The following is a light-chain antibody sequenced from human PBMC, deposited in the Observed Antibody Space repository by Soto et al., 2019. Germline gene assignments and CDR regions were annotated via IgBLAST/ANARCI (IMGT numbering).Light chain of an antibody. CDR2: DVS. J-gene: IGLJ1*01. V-gene: IGLV2-8*01. Sequence: QSALTQPPSASGSPGQSVTISCTGTSSDVGGYNYVSWYQHHPGKAPKLMIYDVSKRPSGVPDRFSGSKSGNTASLTVSGLQAEDEDDYYCSSYAGSNNYVLGTGTKV. CDR3: SSYAGSNNYV. CDR1: SSDVGGYNY.